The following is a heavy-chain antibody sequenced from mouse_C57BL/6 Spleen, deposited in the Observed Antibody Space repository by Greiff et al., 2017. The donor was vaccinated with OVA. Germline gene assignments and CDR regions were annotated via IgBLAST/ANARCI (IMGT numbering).Heavy chain of an antibody. V-gene: IGHV1-63*01. J-gene: IGHJ4*01. D-gene: IGHD2-1*01. CDR1: GYTFTNYW. CDR2: IYPGGGNT. Sequence: QVQLQQSGAELVRPGPSVMMSCKASGYTFTNYWIGWAKQRPGHGLEWIGDIYPGGGNTNYNEKFKGKATLNADKSSSTAYMQFSSLTSEDSTIYYCARVIYYDNRGAMDYWGQGTSVTVSS. CDR3: ARVIYYDNRGAMDY.